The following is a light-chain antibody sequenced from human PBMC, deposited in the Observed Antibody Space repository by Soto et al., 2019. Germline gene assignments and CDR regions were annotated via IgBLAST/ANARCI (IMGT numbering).Light chain of an antibody. V-gene: IGKV3-11*01. CDR1: QSVSRY. Sequence: EIVLTQSPAALSLSPGERATLSSRASQSVSRYLAWYQQKPGQAPRLLIYDASNRATGIPARFSGSGSGTDFTLTISSLEPEDFAVYYCQQRSSWPYTFGQGTKLEIK. CDR2: DAS. J-gene: IGKJ2*01. CDR3: QQRSSWPYT.